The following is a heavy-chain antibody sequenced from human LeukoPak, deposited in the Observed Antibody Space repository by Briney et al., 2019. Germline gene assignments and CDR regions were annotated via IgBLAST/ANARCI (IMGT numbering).Heavy chain of an antibody. J-gene: IGHJ4*02. Sequence: PGGSLRPSCAASGFTFSSYGMSWVRQTPGKGLEWVAVISYDGSNIYYRDSVKGRFTISRDNSKNTLYLQMNSLRAEDTAVYYCARDLVVPAAPDYWGQGTLVTVSS. CDR2: ISYDGSNI. CDR1: GFTFSSYG. CDR3: ARDLVVPAAPDY. D-gene: IGHD2-2*01. V-gene: IGHV3-30*03.